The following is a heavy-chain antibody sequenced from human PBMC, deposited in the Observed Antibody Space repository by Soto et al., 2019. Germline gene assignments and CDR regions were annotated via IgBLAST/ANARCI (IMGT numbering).Heavy chain of an antibody. Sequence: GSGPTLVNPTQTLTLTCTFSGFSLSTSGVGVGWIRQPPGKALEWLTFIYWDDDKRNSPFLKSRLTITKDTSKNQVVLTMTNMDPVDTATYYCARNKEDSSGYYPSFDYWGQGTLVTVSS. D-gene: IGHD3-22*01. CDR1: GFSLSTSGVG. V-gene: IGHV2-5*02. CDR3: ARNKEDSSGYYPSFDY. CDR2: IYWDDDK. J-gene: IGHJ4*02.